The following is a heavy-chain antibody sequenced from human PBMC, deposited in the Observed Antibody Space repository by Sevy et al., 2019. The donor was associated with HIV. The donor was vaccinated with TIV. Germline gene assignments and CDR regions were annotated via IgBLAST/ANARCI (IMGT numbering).Heavy chain of an antibody. CDR1: GYSFTSYW. J-gene: IGHJ4*02. Sequence: GESLKISCKGSGYSFTSYWIGWVRQMPGKGLEWMGIIYPGDSDTRYSRSFQGQVTISADKSISTAYLQWSSLKASDTAMYYCARGSPMSRYSSSPFDYWGQGTLVTVSS. D-gene: IGHD6-6*01. CDR2: IYPGDSDT. V-gene: IGHV5-51*01. CDR3: ARGSPMSRYSSSPFDY.